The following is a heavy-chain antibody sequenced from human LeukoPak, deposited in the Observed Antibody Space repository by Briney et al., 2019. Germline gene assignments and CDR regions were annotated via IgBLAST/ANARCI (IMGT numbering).Heavy chain of an antibody. V-gene: IGHV3-23*01. D-gene: IGHD6-19*01. CDR3: AKVGSSGSTVTPFDY. CDR2: ISGSGGST. J-gene: IGHJ4*02. Sequence: GGSLRLSCAASGFTFSSYAMSWVRQAPGKGLGWVSAISGSGGSTYYADSVKGRFTISRDNSKNTLYLQMNSLRAEDTAVYYCAKVGSSGSTVTPFDYWGQGTLVTVS. CDR1: GFTFSSYA.